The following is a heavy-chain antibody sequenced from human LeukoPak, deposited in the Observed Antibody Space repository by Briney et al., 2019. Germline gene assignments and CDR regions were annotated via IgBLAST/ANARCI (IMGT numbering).Heavy chain of an antibody. Sequence: SETLSLTCPVSGGSISSSSYYWGWIRQPPGKGLEWIGYIYYSGSTNYNPSLKSRVTISVDTSKNQFSLKLSSVTAADTAVYYCTRARSSGWGHNFDYWGQGTLVTVSS. V-gene: IGHV4-61*05. CDR2: IYYSGST. CDR1: GGSISSSSYY. D-gene: IGHD6-19*01. CDR3: TRARSSGWGHNFDY. J-gene: IGHJ4*02.